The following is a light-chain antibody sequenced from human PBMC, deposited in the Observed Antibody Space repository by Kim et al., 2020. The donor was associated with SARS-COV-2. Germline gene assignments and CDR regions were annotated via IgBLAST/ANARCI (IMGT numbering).Light chain of an antibody. J-gene: IGKJ1*01. CDR3: QQYDTYWT. CDR1: QSINNW. Sequence: SASVGDRVTITCRASQSINNWLAWYQQKPGKAPKLLIYKASTLESGVPSRFSGSASGTEFTLTISSLQPDDFATYYCQQYDTYWTFGQGTKVDIK. V-gene: IGKV1-5*03. CDR2: KAS.